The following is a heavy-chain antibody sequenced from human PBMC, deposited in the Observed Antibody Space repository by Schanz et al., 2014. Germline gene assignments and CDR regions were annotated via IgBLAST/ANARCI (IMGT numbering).Heavy chain of an antibody. CDR1: EFSFSSFG. Sequence: EVQLVESGGGLVQPRGSLRLSCAAAEFSFSSFGMNWVRQAPGKGLEWVSYISSSSSTIYYADSVKGRFTISRDNAKNSLYLQMNSLRAEDTAVFYCARDGAELYYFDDWGQGTLXTVSS. J-gene: IGHJ4*02. D-gene: IGHD1-1*01. CDR3: ARDGAELYYFDD. V-gene: IGHV3-48*01. CDR2: ISSSSSTI.